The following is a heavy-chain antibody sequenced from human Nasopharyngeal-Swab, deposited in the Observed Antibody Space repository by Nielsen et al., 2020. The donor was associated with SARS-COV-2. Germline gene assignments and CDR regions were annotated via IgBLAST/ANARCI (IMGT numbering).Heavy chain of an antibody. Sequence: SVKVSCKASGGTFSGYAISWVRQAPGQGLEWMGGIIPIFGTANYAQKFQGRVTITADESTSTAYMELSSLRSEDTAVYYCANGVNTAMGDWYFDLWGRGTLVTVSS. CDR1: GGTFSGYA. V-gene: IGHV1-69*13. D-gene: IGHD5-18*01. J-gene: IGHJ2*01. CDR3: ANGVNTAMGDWYFDL. CDR2: IIPIFGTA.